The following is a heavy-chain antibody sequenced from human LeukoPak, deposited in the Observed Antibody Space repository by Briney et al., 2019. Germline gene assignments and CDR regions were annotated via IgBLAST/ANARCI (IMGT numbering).Heavy chain of an antibody. D-gene: IGHD2-15*01. V-gene: IGHV3-23*01. Sequence: PGGSLRLSCAASGFTFSSYAMSWVRQAPGKGLEWVSAISGSGGSTYYADSVKGRFTISRDNSKNTLYLQMNSLRAEDTAVYYCAKWGGETVVVAAPYGMDVWGQGTTVTASS. CDR2: ISGSGGST. CDR1: GFTFSSYA. CDR3: AKWGGETVVVAAPYGMDV. J-gene: IGHJ6*02.